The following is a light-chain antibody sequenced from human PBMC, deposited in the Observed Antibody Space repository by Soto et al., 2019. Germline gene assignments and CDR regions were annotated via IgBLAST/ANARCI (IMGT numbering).Light chain of an antibody. CDR2: WAS. V-gene: IGKV4-1*01. CDR1: QTILYRPNNKSA. CDR3: QQFSSTPV. J-gene: IGKJ5*01. Sequence: DIVMTQSPDSLAVSLGERATINCKSSQTILYRPNNKSALVWYQQKPGQPPKLLINWASTRESGVPDRFTGSGSGTDFIPAISSLHAEDVVVYSWQQFSSTPVFGQGTRREIK.